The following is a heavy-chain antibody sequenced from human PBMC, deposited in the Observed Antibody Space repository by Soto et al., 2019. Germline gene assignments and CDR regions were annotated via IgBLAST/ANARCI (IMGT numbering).Heavy chain of an antibody. CDR3: ARTLSTVVPNHFDY. V-gene: IGHV4-30-2*01. CDR1: GGSISSGDYS. D-gene: IGHD4-17*01. Sequence: QLQLQESGSGLVKPSQTLSLTCAVSGGSISSGDYSWNWIRQPPGEGLEWIGYIHHSGGTYYNPSLKSRVAISVDRSKNQFSLRLSSVTAADTAVYFCARTLSTVVPNHFDYWGQGTLVTVSS. J-gene: IGHJ4*02. CDR2: IHHSGGT.